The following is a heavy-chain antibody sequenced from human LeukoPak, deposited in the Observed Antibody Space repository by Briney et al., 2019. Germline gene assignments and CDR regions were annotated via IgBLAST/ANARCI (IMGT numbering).Heavy chain of an antibody. V-gene: IGHV3-33*06. CDR1: GFTFSSYG. D-gene: IGHD4-17*01. Sequence: GGSLRLSCAASGFTFSSYGMHWVRQAPGKGLEWVAVIWYDGSNKYYADSVRGRFTISRDNSKNTLYLQMNSLRAEDTAVYYCAKCVRDYGDYAGYFDYWGQGTLVTVSS. CDR2: IWYDGSNK. CDR3: AKCVRDYGDYAGYFDY. J-gene: IGHJ4*02.